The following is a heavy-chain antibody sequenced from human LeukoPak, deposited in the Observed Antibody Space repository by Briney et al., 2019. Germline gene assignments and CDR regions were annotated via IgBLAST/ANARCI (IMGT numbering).Heavy chain of an antibody. Sequence: GGSLRLSCAASGFTFSSYGMHWVRQAPGKGLEWVAVISYDGSNIYYADSVKGRFTISRDNSKNTLYLQMNSLRAEDTAIYYCTRRLVVIRSFGCWGQGTLVTVSS. J-gene: IGHJ4*02. D-gene: IGHD3-22*01. CDR3: TRRLVVIRSFGC. V-gene: IGHV3-30*03. CDR1: GFTFSSYG. CDR2: ISYDGSNI.